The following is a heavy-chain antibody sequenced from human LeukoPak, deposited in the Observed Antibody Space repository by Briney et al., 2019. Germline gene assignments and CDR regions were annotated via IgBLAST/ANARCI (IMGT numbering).Heavy chain of an antibody. D-gene: IGHD3-16*02. CDR1: GDSINNDNYY. CDR2: IYYRGST. V-gene: IGHV4-30-4*01. Sequence: SETLSLTCTVSGDSINNDNYYWSWIRQPPGKGLEWIGYIYYRGSTYYNPSLKSRVTISVDMSKNQFSLKVSSVTATDTAVYYCARGSTYYDSVWGSYCSSPYFHYGMGVWGQGTTVTVSS. CDR3: ARGSTYYDSVWGSYCSSPYFHYGMGV. J-gene: IGHJ6*02.